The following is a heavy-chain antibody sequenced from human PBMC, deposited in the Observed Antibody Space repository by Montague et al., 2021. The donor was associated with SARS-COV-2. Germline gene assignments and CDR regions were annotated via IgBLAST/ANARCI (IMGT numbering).Heavy chain of an antibody. J-gene: IGHJ6*02. CDR1: GFSLSTSGMC. CDR3: ARIRMGMDIILSDSCNQYGLDF. V-gene: IGHV2-70*01. Sequence: PALVKPTQTLTLTCTFSGFSLSTSGMCVSWIRQPPGKALEWLALIDWDDDKYYSTSLKTRLTISKDTSKNQVVLTMTNMDPVDTATYYCARIRMGMDIILSDSCNQYGLDFWGQGTTVTVSS. D-gene: IGHD3-9*01. CDR2: IDWDDDK.